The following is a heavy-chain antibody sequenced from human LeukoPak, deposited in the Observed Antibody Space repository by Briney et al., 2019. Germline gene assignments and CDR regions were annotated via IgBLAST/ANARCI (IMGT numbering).Heavy chain of an antibody. J-gene: IGHJ3*02. V-gene: IGHV4-34*01. CDR2: INHSGST. CDR3: ARVDHYYDSSGYGIYDAFDI. CDR1: GGSFSGYY. D-gene: IGHD3-22*01. Sequence: PSETLSLTCAVYGGSFSGYYWSWIRQPPGKGLEWIGEINHSGSTNYNPSLKSRVTISVDTSKNQFSLKLSSVTAADTAVYYCARVDHYYDSSGYGIYDAFDIWGQGTMVTVSS.